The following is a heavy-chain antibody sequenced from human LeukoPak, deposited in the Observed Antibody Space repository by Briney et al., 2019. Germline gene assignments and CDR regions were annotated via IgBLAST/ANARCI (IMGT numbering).Heavy chain of an antibody. D-gene: IGHD4-17*01. J-gene: IGHJ4*02. CDR3: AGTTVIARFDY. Sequence: SETLSLTCAVSGGSISSGGYSWSWIRQPPGKCLEWIGYIYHSGSTYYNPSLKSRVTISVDRSKNQFSLKLSSVTAADTAVYYCAGTTVIARFDYWGQGTLVTVSS. CDR2: IYHSGST. V-gene: IGHV4-30-2*01. CDR1: GGSISSGGYS.